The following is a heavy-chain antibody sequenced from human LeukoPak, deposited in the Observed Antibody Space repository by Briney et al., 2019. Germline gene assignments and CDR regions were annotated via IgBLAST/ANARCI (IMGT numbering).Heavy chain of an antibody. D-gene: IGHD3-16*01. CDR1: GFPFSVYS. J-gene: IGHJ4*02. V-gene: IGHV3-48*01. CDR3: VRDHIWAFDY. CDR2: FNGNGANI. Sequence: GGPLRLSCVASGFPFSVYSMNWVRQAPGKGLEWISYFNGNGANINYADSVRGRFTISRDNGKNSLYLQMDSLRADDSAVYYCVRDHIWAFDYWGQGILVSVSS.